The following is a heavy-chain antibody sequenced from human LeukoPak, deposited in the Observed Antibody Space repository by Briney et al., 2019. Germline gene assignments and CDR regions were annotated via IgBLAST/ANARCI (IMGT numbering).Heavy chain of an antibody. CDR3: ARDLASSSSHYYYMDV. J-gene: IGHJ6*03. Sequence: SETLSLTCTVSGGSISSYYWSWIRQPAGKGLEWIGRIYTSGSTNYNPSLKSRVTMSVDTSKNQFSLKLSSVTAADTAVYYCARDLASSSSHYYYMDVWGKGTTVTVSS. CDR1: GGSISSYY. D-gene: IGHD6-6*01. CDR2: IYTSGST. V-gene: IGHV4-4*07.